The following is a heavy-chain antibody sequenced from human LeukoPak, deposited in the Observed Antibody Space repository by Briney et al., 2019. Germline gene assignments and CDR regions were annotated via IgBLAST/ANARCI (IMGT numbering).Heavy chain of an antibody. J-gene: IGHJ4*02. Sequence: SETLSLTCAVSGYSISSGYYWGWIRQPPGKGLEWIGSIYHSGSTYYNPSFKSRVTISVDTSKNQFSLKLSSVTAADTAVYYCARLSSSSSIDYWGQGTLVTVSS. CDR3: ARLSSSSSIDY. V-gene: IGHV4-38-2*01. CDR1: GYSISSGYY. CDR2: IYHSGST. D-gene: IGHD6-6*01.